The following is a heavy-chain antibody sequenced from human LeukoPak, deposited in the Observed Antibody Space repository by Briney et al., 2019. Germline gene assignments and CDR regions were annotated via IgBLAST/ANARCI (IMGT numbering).Heavy chain of an antibody. D-gene: IGHD6-19*01. CDR3: ARDGSSGHSFDY. V-gene: IGHV3-21*01. J-gene: IGHJ4*02. CDR1: GFTFSSYS. CDR2: ISSSSSYI. Sequence: GGSLRLSCTASGFTFSSYSMNWVRQAPGKGLEWVSSISSSSSYIYYADSVKGRFTISRDNAKNSLYLQMNSLRAEDTAVYYCARDGSSGHSFDYWGQGTLVTVSS.